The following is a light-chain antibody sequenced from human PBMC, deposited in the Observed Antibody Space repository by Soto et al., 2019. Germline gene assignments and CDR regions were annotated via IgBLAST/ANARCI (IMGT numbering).Light chain of an antibody. J-gene: IGLJ1*01. Sequence: QSVLTQPPSVSAAPEQKVTISCSGGSSNLGINFVSWYQQSPGGVPKLLIYENNKRPSGIPDRFSGAKSGTSATLDITGLQAGDEADYYCATWDGSLSVGVFGGGTKV. CDR2: ENN. CDR3: ATWDGSLSVGV. CDR1: SSNLGINF. V-gene: IGLV1-51*02.